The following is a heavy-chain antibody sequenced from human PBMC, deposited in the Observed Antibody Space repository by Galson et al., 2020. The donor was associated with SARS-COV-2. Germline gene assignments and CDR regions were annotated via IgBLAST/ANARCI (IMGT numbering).Heavy chain of an antibody. CDR1: GASISSGGYS. V-gene: IGHV4-30-2*01. CDR3: ARGRPHVDGNKRGFDY. D-gene: IGHD4-17*01. J-gene: IGHJ4*02. Sequence: SETLSLTCSVSGASISSGGYSWNWIRQAPGKALEWIGYIYDNGRTDYNPSLQSPVTISMDKSNNQFFLKLSTVTAADTAAYFCARGRPHVDGNKRGFDYWGRGILVTVSS. CDR2: IYDNGRT.